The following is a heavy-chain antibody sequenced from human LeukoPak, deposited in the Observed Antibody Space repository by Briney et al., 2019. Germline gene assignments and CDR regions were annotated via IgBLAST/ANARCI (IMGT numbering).Heavy chain of an antibody. D-gene: IGHD6-13*01. J-gene: IGHJ4*02. CDR1: GFTFDDFG. CDR3: TNLPGRRSGIPFDY. V-gene: IGHV3-20*04. CDR2: INWSGGST. Sequence: GGSLRLSCAASGFTFDDFGMNWVRQAPGKGLEWVAGINWSGGSTDYADSVKGRFTISRDNAKNSLYLHMNSLRAEDTAVYYCTNLPGRRSGIPFDYWGQGTLVTVSS.